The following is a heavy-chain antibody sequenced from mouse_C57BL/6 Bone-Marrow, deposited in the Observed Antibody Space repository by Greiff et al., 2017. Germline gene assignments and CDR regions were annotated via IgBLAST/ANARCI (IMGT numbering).Heavy chain of an antibody. CDR1: GYTFTSYT. D-gene: IGHD3-2*02. CDR3: ARLGGLRQYYFDY. CDR2: INPSSGYT. Sequence: VQLQESGAELARPGASVKMSCKASGYTFTSYTMHWVKQRPGQGLEWIGYINPSSGYTKYNQKFKDKATLTADKSSSTAYMQLSSLTSADSSVYYCARLGGLRQYYFDYWGQGTTLTVSS. V-gene: IGHV1-4*01. J-gene: IGHJ2*01.